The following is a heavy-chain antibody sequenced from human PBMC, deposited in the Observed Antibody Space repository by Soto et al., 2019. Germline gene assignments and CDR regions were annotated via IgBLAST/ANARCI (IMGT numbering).Heavy chain of an antibody. Sequence: QITLKESGPTLVKPTQTLTLTCTFSGFSLTTSGVGVGWIRQPPGKALEWLAVIYWDDDKRYSSSLKSRLTITQDTSNNKVGLTMTNMDPVDTDTYYCTHHPDYGWGRYSFDYWVQGTLVTVSS. D-gene: IGHD3-10*01. CDR3: THHPDYGWGRYSFDY. CDR2: IYWDDDK. CDR1: GFSLTTSGVG. J-gene: IGHJ4*02. V-gene: IGHV2-5*02.